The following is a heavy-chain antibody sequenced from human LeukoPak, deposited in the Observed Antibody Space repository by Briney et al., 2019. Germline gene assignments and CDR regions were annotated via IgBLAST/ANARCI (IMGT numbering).Heavy chain of an antibody. J-gene: IGHJ4*02. CDR3: ARNQYYYDSSGYLY. CDR1: GFTVSSNY. CDR2: IYSGGST. V-gene: IGHV3-66*01. D-gene: IGHD3-22*01. Sequence: SGGSLRLSCEASGFTVSSNYMSWVRQAPGKGLEWVSVIYSGGSTYYADSVKGRFTISRDNSKNTLYLQMNSLRAEDTAVYYCARNQYYYDSSGYLYWGQGTLVTVSS.